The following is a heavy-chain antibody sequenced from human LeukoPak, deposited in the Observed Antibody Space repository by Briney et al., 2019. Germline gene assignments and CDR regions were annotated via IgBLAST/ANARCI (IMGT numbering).Heavy chain of an antibody. J-gene: IGHJ4*02. Sequence: PSETLSLTCAVYGGSFSGYYWSWIRRPPGKGLEWIGEINHSGSTNYNPSLKSRVTISVDTSKNQFSLKLSSVTAADTAVYYCARGTQYCSGGSCYYFDYWGQGTLVTVSS. D-gene: IGHD2-15*01. V-gene: IGHV4-34*01. CDR1: GGSFSGYY. CDR3: ARGTQYCSGGSCYYFDY. CDR2: INHSGST.